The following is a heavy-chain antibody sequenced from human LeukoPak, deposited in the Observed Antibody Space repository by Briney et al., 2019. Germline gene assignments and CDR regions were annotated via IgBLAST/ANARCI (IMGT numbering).Heavy chain of an antibody. CDR3: ARGRIAVAGREAFDI. D-gene: IGHD6-19*01. CDR2: IIPILGIA. V-gene: IGHV1-69*04. CDR1: GGTFSSYA. Sequence: PVASVNVSCTASGGTFSSYAISWVRQAPGQGLEWMGRIIPILGIANYAQKFQGRVTITADKSTSTAYMELSSLRSEDTAVYYCARGRIAVAGREAFDIWGQGTMVTVSS. J-gene: IGHJ3*02.